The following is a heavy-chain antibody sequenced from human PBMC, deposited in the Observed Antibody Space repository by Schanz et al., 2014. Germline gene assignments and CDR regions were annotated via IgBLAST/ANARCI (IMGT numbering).Heavy chain of an antibody. CDR3: TRDTDYHFDY. V-gene: IGHV3-7*01. D-gene: IGHD4-17*01. Sequence: DVQLVESGGGLVQPGGSLRLSCAASGFTFTGHWMSWVRQAPGKGLEWVANIKEDGSKKYYVDSVRGRFTISRDNAKNSLYLQLNSLTAEDTAVYYCTRDTDYHFDYWGQGTLVTVSS. CDR1: GFTFTGHW. CDR2: IKEDGSKK. J-gene: IGHJ4*02.